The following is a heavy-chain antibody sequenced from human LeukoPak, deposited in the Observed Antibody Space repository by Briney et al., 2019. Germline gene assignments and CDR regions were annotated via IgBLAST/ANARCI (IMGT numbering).Heavy chain of an antibody. V-gene: IGHV3-74*01. J-gene: IGHJ4*02. CDR1: GFTFTSYW. Sequence: GGSLRLSCAASGFTFTSYWMHWVRQAPGRGLVWVSRINSDGTSINYADSVKGRFTISRDNAKNTLYLQMNSLRAEDTAVYYCTKVFYISPYYDSSGYYAGWGRGTLVTVSS. CDR2: INSDGTSI. D-gene: IGHD3-22*01. CDR3: TKVFYISPYYDSSGYYAG.